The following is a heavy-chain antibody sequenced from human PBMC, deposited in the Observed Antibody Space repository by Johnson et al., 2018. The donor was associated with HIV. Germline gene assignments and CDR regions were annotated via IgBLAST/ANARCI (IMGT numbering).Heavy chain of an antibody. D-gene: IGHD2-21*02. CDR1: GFTFSSYA. CDR3: ARQGGVATAHVGAFDI. Sequence: VQLVESGGGVVQPGRSLRLSCAASGFTFSSYAMHWVRQAPGKGPEWVANIRQDGGERYSVDSVKGRFIISRDNAKNSLYLQMNSLRGEDTAVYYCARQGGVATAHVGAFDIWGQGTMVTVSS. CDR2: IRQDGGER. J-gene: IGHJ3*02. V-gene: IGHV3-7*01.